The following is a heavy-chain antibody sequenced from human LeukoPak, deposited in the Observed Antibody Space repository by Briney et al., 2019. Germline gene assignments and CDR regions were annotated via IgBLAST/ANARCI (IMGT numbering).Heavy chain of an antibody. Sequence: GGSLRLSCAASGFTFDDYAMHWVRQAPGKGLEWVSGISWNSGSIGYADSVKGRFTISRDNAKNSLYLQMNSLRAEDTALYYCAKGTYSSGWYRGDYYYYCMDVWGKGTTVTISS. CDR1: GFTFDDYA. D-gene: IGHD6-19*01. CDR3: AKGTYSSGWYRGDYYYYCMDV. CDR2: ISWNSGSI. V-gene: IGHV3-9*01. J-gene: IGHJ6*03.